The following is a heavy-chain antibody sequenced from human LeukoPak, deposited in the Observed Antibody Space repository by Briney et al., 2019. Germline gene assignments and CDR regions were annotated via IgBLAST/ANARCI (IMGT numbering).Heavy chain of an antibody. CDR2: INSDGSST. CDR3: ARAFTGIAAAGFDY. Sequence: GGSLRLSCAASGFTFSSYWMHWVRQAPGKGLVRVSRINSDGSSTSYADSVKGRFTISRDNAKNTLYLQMNSLRAEDTAVYYCARAFTGIAAAGFDYWGQGTLVTVSS. J-gene: IGHJ4*02. V-gene: IGHV3-74*01. CDR1: GFTFSSYW. D-gene: IGHD6-13*01.